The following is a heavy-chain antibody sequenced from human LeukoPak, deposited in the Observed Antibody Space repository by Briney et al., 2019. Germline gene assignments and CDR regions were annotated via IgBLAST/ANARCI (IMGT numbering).Heavy chain of an antibody. Sequence: ASVKVSCKASGYTFTGYYMHRVRQAPGQGLEWMGWINPNSGGTNYAQKFQGRVTMTRDTSTSTVYMELSSLRSEDTAVYYCARDLQSSGTMVVWGQGTLVTVSS. J-gene: IGHJ4*02. CDR2: INPNSGGT. D-gene: IGHD1-7*01. V-gene: IGHV1-2*02. CDR3: ARDLQSSGTMVV. CDR1: GYTFTGYY.